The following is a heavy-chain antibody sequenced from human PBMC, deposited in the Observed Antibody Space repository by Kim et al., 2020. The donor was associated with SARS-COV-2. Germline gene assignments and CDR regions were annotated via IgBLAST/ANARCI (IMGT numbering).Heavy chain of an antibody. V-gene: IGHV4-59*01. CDR3: ARGHDYYEKGFDY. Sequence: SETLSLTCTVSGGSISSYYWSWIRQPPGKGLEWIGYIYYSGSTNYNPSLKSRVTISVDTSKNQFSLKLSSVTAADTAVYYCARGHDYYEKGFDYWGQGTLVTVSS. J-gene: IGHJ4*02. D-gene: IGHD3-22*01. CDR2: IYYSGST. CDR1: GGSISSYY.